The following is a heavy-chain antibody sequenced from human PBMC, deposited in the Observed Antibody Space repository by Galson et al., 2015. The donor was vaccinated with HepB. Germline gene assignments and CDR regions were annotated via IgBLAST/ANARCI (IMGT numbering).Heavy chain of an antibody. CDR2: ISYSGTT. D-gene: IGHD3-9*01. CDR3: ARLSYDSLTGRFDAFDI. J-gene: IGHJ3*02. Sequence: ETLSLTCTVSGGSISSDNYYWGWIRQSPGKGLEWIGTISYSGTTYYKASLKSRVTMSVDTSKNHFSLKVRSVTATDTSIYYCARLSYDSLTGRFDAFDIWGQGTMVTVSS. CDR1: GGSISSDNYY. V-gene: IGHV4-39*02.